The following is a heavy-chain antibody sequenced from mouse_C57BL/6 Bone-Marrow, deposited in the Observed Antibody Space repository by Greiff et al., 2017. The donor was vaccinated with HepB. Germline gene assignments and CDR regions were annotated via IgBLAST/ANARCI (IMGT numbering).Heavy chain of an antibody. CDR1: GYTFTGYW. V-gene: IGHV1-9*01. Sequence: VKLMESGAELMKPGASVKLSCKATGYTFTGYWIEWVKQRPGHGLEWIGEILPGSGSTNYNEKFKGKATFTADTSSNTAYMQLSSLTTEDSAIYYCARFITTVVATPHFDYWGQGTTLTVSS. D-gene: IGHD1-1*01. CDR3: ARFITTVVATPHFDY. CDR2: ILPGSGST. J-gene: IGHJ2*01.